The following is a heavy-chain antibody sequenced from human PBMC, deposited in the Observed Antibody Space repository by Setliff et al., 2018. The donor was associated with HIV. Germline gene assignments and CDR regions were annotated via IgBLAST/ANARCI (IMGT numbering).Heavy chain of an antibody. D-gene: IGHD3-10*01. V-gene: IGHV4-38-2*02. J-gene: IGHJ3*02. CDR2: VSSRGDT. CDR1: GYSISSGYY. Sequence: SETLSLTCAVSGYSISSGYYWSWIRQPAGKGLEWIGRVSSRGDTNYNPSLKSRVTISVDTSKNQFSLKLSSVTAADTAVYYCAREIGDGSGTLNAFDIWGQGTMVTVSS. CDR3: AREIGDGSGTLNAFDI.